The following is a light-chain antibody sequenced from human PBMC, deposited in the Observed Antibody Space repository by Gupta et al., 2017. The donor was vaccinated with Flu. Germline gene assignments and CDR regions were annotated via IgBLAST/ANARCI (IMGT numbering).Light chain of an antibody. V-gene: IGLV1-51*01. CDR2: DNN. J-gene: IGLJ2*01. Sequence: QSVLPQPPSVSAAPGQKVTISCSGSSSNIGNNFVSWYQQLPGTAPKLLIYDNNKRPLGIPDRFFASKSGTSATLGITGLQTGDEAEYYCGTWDSSLSGGRVFGGGTKLTVL. CDR3: GTWDSSLSGGRV. CDR1: SSNIGNNF.